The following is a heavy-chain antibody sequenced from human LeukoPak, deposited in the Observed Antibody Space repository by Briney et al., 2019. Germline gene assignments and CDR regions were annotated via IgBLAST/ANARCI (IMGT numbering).Heavy chain of an antibody. CDR3: ASQPGYGDVFDI. Sequence: SVKVSCKASGGTFSSYAISWVRQAPGQGLEWMGGIIPIFGTANYAQKFQGRVTITADESTSTAYMELSSLRSEDTAVYYCASQPGYGDVFDIWGQGTMVTVSS. CDR2: IIPIFGTA. V-gene: IGHV1-69*01. J-gene: IGHJ3*02. D-gene: IGHD6-13*01. CDR1: GGTFSSYA.